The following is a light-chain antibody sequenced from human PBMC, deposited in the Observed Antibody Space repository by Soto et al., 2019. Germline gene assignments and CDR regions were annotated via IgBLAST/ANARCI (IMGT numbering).Light chain of an antibody. J-gene: IGKJ1*01. CDR1: QGISSW. V-gene: IGKV1-12*01. CDR3: QQYNNWPRT. Sequence: DIQMTQSPSSVSASVGDRVTITCRASQGISSWLAWYQQKPGKAPELLIYAASSLQSGVPSMFSGSGSGTDFTLTISTLQSEDFAVYYCQQYNNWPRTFGQGTKVDIK. CDR2: AAS.